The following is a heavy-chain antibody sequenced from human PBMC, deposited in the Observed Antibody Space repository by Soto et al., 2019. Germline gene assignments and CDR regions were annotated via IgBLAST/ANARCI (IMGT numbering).Heavy chain of an antibody. V-gene: IGHV4-34*01. CDR3: ARITVAGTGYY. Sequence: QVQLQQWGAGLLKPSETLSLTCAVYGGSFSGYYWSWIRQHPGKGLEWIGEINHSGSTNYNPSLKSRVTISVDTSKNQFSLKLSSVTAADTAVYYCARITVAGTGYYWGQGTLVTVSS. CDR1: GGSFSGYY. CDR2: INHSGST. J-gene: IGHJ4*02. D-gene: IGHD6-19*01.